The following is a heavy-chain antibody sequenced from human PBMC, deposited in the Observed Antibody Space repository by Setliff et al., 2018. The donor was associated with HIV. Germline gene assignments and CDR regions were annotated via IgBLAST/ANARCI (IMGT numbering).Heavy chain of an antibody. Sequence: SETLSLTCSVSGDSISSGSYYWSWIRLPAGKGLEWIGQIHTTGSTNYTPTLKIRVTISMDTSKNQFSLNLNSVTATDTAVYYCAKRTFGSGRLDPWGQGTLVTVSS. CDR3: AKRTFGSGRLDP. V-gene: IGHV4-61*09. CDR1: GDSISSGSYY. CDR2: IHTTGST. J-gene: IGHJ5*02. D-gene: IGHD3-16*01.